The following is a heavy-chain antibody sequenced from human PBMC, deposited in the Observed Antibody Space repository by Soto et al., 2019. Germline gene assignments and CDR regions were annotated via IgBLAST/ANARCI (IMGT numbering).Heavy chain of an antibody. D-gene: IGHD2-21*02. CDR2: IYSGETT. J-gene: IGHJ4*02. V-gene: IGHV3-53*01. CDR3: TRDGRGLGRLSLFEY. CDR1: GFNVNSDY. Sequence: QPGGSLRLSCAASGFNVNSDYMNWVRQTPGKGLEWVASIYSGETTYYADSVRGRFTISSDKSKNTLYFQLSSPRIEDMAVYYCTRDGRGLGRLSLFEYWGQGVLVTVSS.